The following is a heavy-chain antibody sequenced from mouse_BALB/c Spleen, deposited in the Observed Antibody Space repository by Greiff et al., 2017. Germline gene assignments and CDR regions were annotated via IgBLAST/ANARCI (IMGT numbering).Heavy chain of an antibody. J-gene: IGHJ3*01. V-gene: IGHV1S22*01. D-gene: IGHD2-2*01. Sequence: LQQPGSELVRPGASVKLSCKASGYTFTSYWMHWVKQRPGQGLEWIGNIYPGSGSTNYDEKFKSKATLTVDTSSSTAYMQLSSLTSEDSAVYYCARGGEYGYEGGTWFAYWGQGTLVTVSA. CDR3: ARGGEYGYEGGTWFAY. CDR1: GYTFTSYW. CDR2: IYPGSGST.